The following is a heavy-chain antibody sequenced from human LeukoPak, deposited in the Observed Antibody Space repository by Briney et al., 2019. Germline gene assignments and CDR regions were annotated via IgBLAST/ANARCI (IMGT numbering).Heavy chain of an antibody. CDR3: AKCTSSWYLYFDY. J-gene: IGHJ4*02. V-gene: IGHV3-23*01. Sequence: TGGSLRLSCAASGFTFSSYAMSWVRQAPGKGLEWVSAISGSGGSTYYADSVKGRFTISRDNSKNTLYLQMNSLRAEDTAVYYCAKCTSSWYLYFDYWGQGTLVTVSS. CDR1: GFTFSSYA. CDR2: ISGSGGST. D-gene: IGHD6-13*01.